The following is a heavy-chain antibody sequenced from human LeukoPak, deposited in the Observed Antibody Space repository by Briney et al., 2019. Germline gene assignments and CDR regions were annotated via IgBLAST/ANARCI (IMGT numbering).Heavy chain of an antibody. Sequence: SETLSLTCTVSGGSISSINHYWDWIRQPPGKGLEWIGYIYYSGSTNYNPSLKSRVTISVDTSKKQFSLKLSSVTAADTAVYYCARSRDRYWDAFDVWGQGTMVTVSS. V-gene: IGHV4-61*05. CDR3: ARSRDRYWDAFDV. D-gene: IGHD1-14*01. CDR2: IYYSGST. J-gene: IGHJ3*01. CDR1: GGSISSINHY.